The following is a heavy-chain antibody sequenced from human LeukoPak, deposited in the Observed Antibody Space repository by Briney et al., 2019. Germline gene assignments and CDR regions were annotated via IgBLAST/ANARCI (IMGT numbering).Heavy chain of an antibody. CDR2: IYHSETT. Sequence: PSETLSLTCSVSGGSISSSSDYWGWVRQPPGKGLEWIGSIYHSETTYYNPSLKSRVIISVDTSKNQFSLKLTSVTAADTAVYYCARGVTMIVVVIHDWYFDLWGRGTLVTVSS. D-gene: IGHD3-22*01. CDR3: ARGVTMIVVVIHDWYFDL. V-gene: IGHV4-39*01. J-gene: IGHJ2*01. CDR1: GGSISSSSDY.